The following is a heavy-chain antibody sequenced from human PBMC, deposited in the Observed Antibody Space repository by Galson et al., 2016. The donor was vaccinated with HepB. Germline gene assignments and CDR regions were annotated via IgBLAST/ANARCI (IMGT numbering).Heavy chain of an antibody. Sequence: SLRLSCAASGFTFNDYAMSWVRQAPGKGLEWVAGIGPDGTRAHYADSVKGRFTISRDNFKNTLSLQIHNLGGEDTAVYYCAKDRGGRVYFYVMDVWGQGTTVIVSS. J-gene: IGHJ6*02. CDR1: GFTFNDYA. D-gene: IGHD3-10*01. CDR2: IGPDGTRA. V-gene: IGHV3-23*01. CDR3: AKDRGGRVYFYVMDV.